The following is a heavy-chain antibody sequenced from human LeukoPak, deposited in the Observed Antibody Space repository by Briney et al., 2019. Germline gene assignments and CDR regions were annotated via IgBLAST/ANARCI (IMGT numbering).Heavy chain of an antibody. V-gene: IGHV3-21*01. CDR2: INRGATHI. CDR1: GLTFNNYA. Sequence: GGSLRLSCAAAGLTFNNYAMGWVRQAPGKGLEWVSSINRGATHIYYADSLRGRFIISRDDAKNSLYLQMNSLRAEDTAVYYCVRLRRNSDSSGYYYYYDYWGQGTLVTVSS. CDR3: VRLRRNSDSSGYYYYYDY. J-gene: IGHJ4*02. D-gene: IGHD3-22*01.